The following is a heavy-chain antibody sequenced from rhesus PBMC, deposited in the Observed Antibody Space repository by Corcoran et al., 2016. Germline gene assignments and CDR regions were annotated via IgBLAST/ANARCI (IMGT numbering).Heavy chain of an antibody. CDR1: GGSIRSNY. D-gene: IGHD2-21*01. Sequence: QVQLQESGPGLVKPLETLSLPCAVSGGSIRSNYWSWIRQAHGQGLAWIGYNYGSGSSTNYNPSLKSRVTLSVDTSKNQLSLKLSSVTAADTAVYYCARKAEYCTGSGCYRYFDIWGPGTPITISS. V-gene: IGHV4S11*01. J-gene: IGHJ2*01. CDR3: ARKAEYCTGSGCYRYFDI. CDR2: NYGSGSST.